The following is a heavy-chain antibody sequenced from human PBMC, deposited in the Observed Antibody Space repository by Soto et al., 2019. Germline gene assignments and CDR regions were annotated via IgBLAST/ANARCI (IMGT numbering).Heavy chain of an antibody. Sequence: QVQLVQSGAEVKNPGASVKVSCKASGYTFSNYGISWVRQAPGQGLEWMGWINGYNGDANYAQNLQGRVTVTTDTSTRTAYMELRSLRSDDPAVYYCARDLRSTDYYFDLWGRGTLVIVSS. D-gene: IGHD2-2*01. CDR2: INGYNGDA. CDR1: GYTFSNYG. V-gene: IGHV1-18*01. CDR3: ARDLRSTDYYFDL. J-gene: IGHJ2*01.